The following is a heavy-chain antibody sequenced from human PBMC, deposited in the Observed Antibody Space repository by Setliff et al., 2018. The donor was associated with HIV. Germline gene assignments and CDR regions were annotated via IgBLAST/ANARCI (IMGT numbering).Heavy chain of an antibody. D-gene: IGHD6-13*01. V-gene: IGHV3-7*03. CDR1: GFTFSNYK. Sequence: PGESLKISCVASGFTFSNYKMSWVRQAPGKGLEWVANINQDGSEKFFVDSVKGRFTISRDNSKNTLYLQMSTLSAEDTAVYYCAKTTPSSIRSPYYYYMDVWGKGTTVTVSS. CDR3: AKTTPSSIRSPYYYYMDV. J-gene: IGHJ6*03. CDR2: INQDGSEK.